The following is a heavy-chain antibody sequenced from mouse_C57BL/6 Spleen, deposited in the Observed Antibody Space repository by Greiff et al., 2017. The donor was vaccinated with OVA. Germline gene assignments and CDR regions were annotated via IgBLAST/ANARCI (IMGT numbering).Heavy chain of an antibody. CDR1: GYTFPGYW. CDR2: FLPGSGST. V-gene: IGHV1-9*01. J-gene: IGHJ4*01. Sequence: QVQLKESGAELMKPGASVKLSCKAPGYTFPGYWIEWVKQRPGHGLEWIGEFLPGSGSTNYNEKFKGKATFTADTSSNTAYMQLSSLTTEDSAIYYCARKIYYDYDYYAMDYWGQGTSVTVSS. D-gene: IGHD2-4*01. CDR3: ARKIYYDYDYYAMDY.